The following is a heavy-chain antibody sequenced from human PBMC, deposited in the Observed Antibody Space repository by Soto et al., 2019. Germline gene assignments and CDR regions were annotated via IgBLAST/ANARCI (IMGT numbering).Heavy chain of an antibody. CDR1: GGTFSSYS. D-gene: IGHD1-26*01. CDR2: IIPIFGTA. V-gene: IGHV1-69*01. Sequence: QVQLVQSGAEVKKPGSSVKVSCKASGGTFSSYSINWVRQAPGQGLEWMGEIIPIFGTANYAQKFQGRVTLTADASTSTAYMELSSLRSEDTAVYYCARDGGRHSGGIDYWGHGTRVNVSS. J-gene: IGHJ4*01. CDR3: ARDGGRHSGGIDY.